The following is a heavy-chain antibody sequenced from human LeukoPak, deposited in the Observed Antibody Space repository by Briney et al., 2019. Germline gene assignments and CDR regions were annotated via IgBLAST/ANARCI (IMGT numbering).Heavy chain of an antibody. CDR3: ARGGNDFWLLGYFDY. CDR2: INPNSGGT. Sequence: ASVKVSCKASGYTFTGYYMHWVRQAPGQGLEWMGWINPNSGGTNYAQKFQGRVTMTRDTSISTAYMELSRLRSDDTAVYCCARGGNDFWLLGYFDYWGQGTLVTVSS. V-gene: IGHV1-2*02. CDR1: GYTFTGYY. J-gene: IGHJ4*02. D-gene: IGHD3-3*01.